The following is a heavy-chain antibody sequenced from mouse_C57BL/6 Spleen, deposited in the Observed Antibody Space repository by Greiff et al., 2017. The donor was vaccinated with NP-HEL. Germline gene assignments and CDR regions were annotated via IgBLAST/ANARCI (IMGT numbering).Heavy chain of an antibody. D-gene: IGHD3-1*01. J-gene: IGHJ3*01. CDR2: IWWDDDK. Sequence: QVTLKVSGPGILQPSQTLSLTCSFSGFSLSTFGMGVGWIRQPSGKGLEWLAHIWWDDDKYYNPALKSRLTIYKDTSKNEVILKIANVGTADTATYYGAGVGVCSTWFAYWGQGTLVTVAA. CDR3: AGVGVCSTWFAY. V-gene: IGHV8-8*01. CDR1: GFSLSTFGMG.